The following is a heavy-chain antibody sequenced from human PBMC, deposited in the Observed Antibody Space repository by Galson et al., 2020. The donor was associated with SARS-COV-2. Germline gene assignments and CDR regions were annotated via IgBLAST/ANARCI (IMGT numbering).Heavy chain of an antibody. J-gene: IGHJ4*02. CDR2: ISSDSRYI. CDR1: GFTFNNYN. V-gene: IGHV3-21*01. CDR3: ARARPGEPYDY. Sequence: GESLKISCAGSGFTFNNYNMYWVRQAPGKGLEWVSSISSDSRYIFYADSLKGRFTISRDNAKNSLYLEMNSLRVEDTAAYFCARARPGEPYDYWGQGTLVTVSS. D-gene: IGHD7-27*01.